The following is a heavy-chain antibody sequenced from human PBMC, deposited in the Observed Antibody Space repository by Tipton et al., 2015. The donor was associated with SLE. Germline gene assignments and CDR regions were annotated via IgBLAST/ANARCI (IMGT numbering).Heavy chain of an antibody. J-gene: IGHJ4*02. CDR1: GFTFGDYA. CDR3: TRQALGGFFDY. CDR2: IRSKAYGGTT. Sequence: SLRLSCTASGFTFGDYAMSWVRQAPGKGLEWGGFIRSKAYGGTTEYAASVKGRFTISRDDSKSIAYLQMNSLKTEDTAVYYCTRQALGGFFDYWGQGTLVTVSS. V-gene: IGHV3-49*04.